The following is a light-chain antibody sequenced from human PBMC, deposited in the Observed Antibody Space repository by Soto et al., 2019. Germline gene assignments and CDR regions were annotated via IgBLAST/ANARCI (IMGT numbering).Light chain of an antibody. Sequence: EIVLTQSPATLSVSPGERATLSFRASQSVSTNLVWYQQKPGQAPRLLIFGASTRATNIPARFSGNGSGTEFTLTISSLQSEDFAVYYCQQYINWPPLTFGGGTKVDI. J-gene: IGKJ4*01. V-gene: IGKV3-15*01. CDR2: GAS. CDR3: QQYINWPPLT. CDR1: QSVSTN.